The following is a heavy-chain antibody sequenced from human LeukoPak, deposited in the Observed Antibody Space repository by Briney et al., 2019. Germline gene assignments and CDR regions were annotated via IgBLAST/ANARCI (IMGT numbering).Heavy chain of an antibody. CDR1: GDSVSRGGYY. V-gene: IGHV4-31*03. D-gene: IGHD3-22*01. J-gene: IGHJ5*02. CDR2: IYSSGTT. Sequence: SETLSLTCTVSGDSVSRGGYYWSWIRQHPVKGLEWIGYIYSSGTTFYNPSLKSRLALSKDTSKNQFSLNLSSVTAADTAVYYCARGYDSNSYSPGFDPWGQGTLVTVSS. CDR3: ARGYDSNSYSPGFDP.